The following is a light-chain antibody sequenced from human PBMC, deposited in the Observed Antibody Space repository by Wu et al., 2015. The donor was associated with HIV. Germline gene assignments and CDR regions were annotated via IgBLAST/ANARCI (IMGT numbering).Light chain of an antibody. CDR3: QQSHSPPSL. Sequence: DIQVNQSPSFVSADVGGRVTITCRATQDISTWLAWYEMKPGKAPRLLISAASTLHTGVPSRFRGSRSGTEFTLTINNLQPEDIGTYFCQQSHSPPSLFGGGTKV. J-gene: IGKJ4*01. CDR1: QDISTW. CDR2: AAS. V-gene: IGKV1-12*01.